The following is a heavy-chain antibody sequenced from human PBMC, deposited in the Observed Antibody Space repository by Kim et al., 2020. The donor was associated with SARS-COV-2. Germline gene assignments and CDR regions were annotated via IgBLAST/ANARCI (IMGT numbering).Heavy chain of an antibody. Sequence: SETLSLTCAVSGGSISSSNWWSWVRQPPGKGLEWIGEIYHSGSTNYNPSLKSRVTISVDKSKNQFSLKLSSVTAADTAVYYCARVSEYSSSSCFDYWGQGTLVTVSS. CDR2: IYHSGST. CDR1: GGSISSSNW. J-gene: IGHJ4*02. D-gene: IGHD6-6*01. CDR3: ARVSEYSSSSCFDY. V-gene: IGHV4-4*02.